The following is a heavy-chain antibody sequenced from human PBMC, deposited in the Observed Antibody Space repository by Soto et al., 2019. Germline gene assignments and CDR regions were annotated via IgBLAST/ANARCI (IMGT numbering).Heavy chain of an antibody. CDR2: IYYSGST. Sequence: QVQLQESGPGLVKPSETLSLTCTVSGGSISSYYWSWIRQPPGKGLEWIGYIYYSGSTNYNPSLKSRVTISVDTSKNQFSLKLSSVTAADTAVYYCAREDGYCSGGSCYPGAFDIWGQGTMVTVSS. D-gene: IGHD2-15*01. CDR1: GGSISSYY. CDR3: AREDGYCSGGSCYPGAFDI. V-gene: IGHV4-59*01. J-gene: IGHJ3*02.